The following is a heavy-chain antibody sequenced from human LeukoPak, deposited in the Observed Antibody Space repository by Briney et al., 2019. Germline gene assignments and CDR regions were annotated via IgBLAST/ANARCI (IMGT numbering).Heavy chain of an antibody. Sequence: GESLNISCQVSGYSFANYWIGWVRQMPGKGLEWMGLIYPADSDTRYSPSFQGQVTISADKSISTAYLQWSSLKASDTAMYFCARHEVGATDFWGQGTLVTVSS. V-gene: IGHV5-51*01. CDR3: ARHEVGATDF. CDR2: IYPADSDT. D-gene: IGHD1-26*01. CDR1: GYSFANYW. J-gene: IGHJ4*02.